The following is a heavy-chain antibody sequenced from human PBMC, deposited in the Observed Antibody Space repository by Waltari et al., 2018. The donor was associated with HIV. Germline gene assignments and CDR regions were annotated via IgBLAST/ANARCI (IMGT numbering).Heavy chain of an antibody. CDR3: ARASDTRSLRVVPSGLSSRRYGLDV. Sequence: HVQLQQSASGAYRPSAIPSHTSVVYVGSFNPYYCPWVSQTPGKGLDLLGEINQSGKSNHNPSLSSRVILSVDTSKNQFSLNLGSVTAADTAVYYCARASDTRSLRVVPSGLSSRRYGLDVWGQGTTVTVS. V-gene: IGHV4-34*02. CDR1: VGSFNPYY. CDR2: INQSGKS. J-gene: IGHJ6*02. D-gene: IGHD2-2*01.